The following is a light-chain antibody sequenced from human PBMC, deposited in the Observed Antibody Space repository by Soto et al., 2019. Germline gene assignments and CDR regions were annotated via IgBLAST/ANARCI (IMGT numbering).Light chain of an antibody. J-gene: IGLJ3*02. CDR2: DNY. V-gene: IGLV1-51*01. Sequence: QSVLTQPPSVSAAPGQKVTISCSGSNSNLENDYIFWYQQFPGTAPKLLIYDNYKRPSGIPDRFSASKSATSATLAITGLQTGDEADYYCCAFAYSRVVFGGGTKLTVL. CDR1: NSNLENDY. CDR3: CAFAYSRVV.